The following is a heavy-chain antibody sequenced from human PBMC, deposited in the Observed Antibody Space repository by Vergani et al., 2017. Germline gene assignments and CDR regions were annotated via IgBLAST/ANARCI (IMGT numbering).Heavy chain of an antibody. CDR2: ISYDGSNK. D-gene: IGHD1-26*01. V-gene: IGHV3-30-3*01. CDR1: GFTFSSYA. J-gene: IGHJ6*03. CDR3: ARDNEGIVGAEDYYMDV. Sequence: VQLVESGVGLVQPGRSLRLSCAASGFTFSSYAMHWVRQAPGKGLEWVAVISYDGSNKYYADSVKGRFTISRDNSKNTLYLQMNSLRAEDTAVYYCARDNEGIVGAEDYYMDVWGKGTTVTVSS.